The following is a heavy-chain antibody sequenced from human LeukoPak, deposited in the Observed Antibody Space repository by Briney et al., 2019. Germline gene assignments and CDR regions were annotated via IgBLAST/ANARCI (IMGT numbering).Heavy chain of an antibody. CDR1: GGSLTYYY. Sequence: SETLSLTCSVSGGSLTYYYWTWIRQPPGRRPEWIGFIYYSGSTNYNPSLESRVAFSVDTSRNQFSLKLSSVTAADTAIYYCARVDCISTSCPADYWGQGTLVTVSS. V-gene: IGHV4-59*01. CDR2: IYYSGST. D-gene: IGHD2-2*01. J-gene: IGHJ4*02. CDR3: ARVDCISTSCPADY.